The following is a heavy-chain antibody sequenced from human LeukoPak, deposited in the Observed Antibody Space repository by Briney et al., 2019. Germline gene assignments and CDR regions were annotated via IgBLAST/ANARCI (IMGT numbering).Heavy chain of an antibody. V-gene: IGHV3-7*01. J-gene: IGHJ4*02. CDR2: IKEDGSEK. Sequence: GGSLRLSCAASGFTFRRFWMSWVRQAPGKGLEWVANIKEDGSEKYYVDSVKGRFTVSRDNAKNSLHLQMNSLRVEDTAVYYCARTYVNGVATTNDYWGQGTLVTVSS. D-gene: IGHD5-12*01. CDR3: ARTYVNGVATTNDY. CDR1: GFTFRRFW.